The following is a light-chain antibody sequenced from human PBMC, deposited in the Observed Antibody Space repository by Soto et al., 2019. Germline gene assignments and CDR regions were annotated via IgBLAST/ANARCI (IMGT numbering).Light chain of an antibody. CDR2: EVS. Sequence: QSVLTQPPSASGSPGQSVTISFTGTSSDVGAYNYVSWYQQYPGKTPKLMIYEVSKRPSGVPDRVSGAKSGNTGSLTVSGLQPEDEADYYCTSYAGSNIWVFGGGTKLPVL. CDR3: TSYAGSNIWV. V-gene: IGLV2-8*01. J-gene: IGLJ3*02. CDR1: SSDVGAYNY.